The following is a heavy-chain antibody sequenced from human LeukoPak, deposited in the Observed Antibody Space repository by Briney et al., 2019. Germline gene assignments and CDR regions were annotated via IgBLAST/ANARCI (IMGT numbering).Heavy chain of an antibody. CDR1: GFTFNNYD. J-gene: IGHJ4*02. CDR2: ISTSGGST. CDR3: AKRGDSSGYYFDY. Sequence: GGSLRLSCAASGFTFNNYDMSWVRQAPGKGLEWVSSISTSGGSTYYADSVKGRFTISRDNSKSTLFLQMNSLRGDDTAVYYCAKRGDSSGYYFDYWGQGTLVTVSS. V-gene: IGHV3-23*01. D-gene: IGHD3-22*01.